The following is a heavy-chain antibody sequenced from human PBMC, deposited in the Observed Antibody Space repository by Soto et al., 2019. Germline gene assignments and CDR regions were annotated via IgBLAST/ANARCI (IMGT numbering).Heavy chain of an antibody. CDR1: GFTFSSYA. D-gene: IGHD6-13*01. Sequence: VQLVESGGGVVQPGRSPRLSCAASGFTFSSYAMHWVRQAPGKGLEWVSAISGSGGSTYYADSVKGRFTISRDNSKNTLYLQMNSLRAEDTAVYYCAKDPISIAAAGYFDYWGQGTLVTVSS. CDR2: ISGSGGST. J-gene: IGHJ4*02. V-gene: IGHV3-23*04. CDR3: AKDPISIAAAGYFDY.